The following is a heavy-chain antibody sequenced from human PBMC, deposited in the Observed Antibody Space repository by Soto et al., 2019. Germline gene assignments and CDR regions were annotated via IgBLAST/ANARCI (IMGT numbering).Heavy chain of an antibody. V-gene: IGHV4-31*03. CDR3: ARVAGVGRGYYYYGMDV. CDR2: IYYSGST. D-gene: IGHD2-15*01. CDR1: GGSISSGGYY. Sequence: QVQLQESGPGLVKPSQTLSLTCTVSGGSISSGGYYWSWIRQHPGKGLEWIGYIYYSGSTYYNPSLKSRFTISVDTFKNQFSLKLSSVTAADTAVYYCARVAGVGRGYYYYGMDVWGQGTTVTVSS. J-gene: IGHJ6*02.